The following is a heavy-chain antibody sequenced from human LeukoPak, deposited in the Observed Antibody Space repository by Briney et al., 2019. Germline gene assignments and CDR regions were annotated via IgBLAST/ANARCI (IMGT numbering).Heavy chain of an antibody. Sequence: GGSLRLSCAASGFTFSNAWMSWVRQAPGKGLEWVGRIKSKTDGGTTDYAAPVKGRFTISRDDSKNTLYLQMNSLKTEDTAVHYCTTDYGSGSYYFDYWGQGTLVTVSS. CDR1: GFTFSNAW. CDR2: IKSKTDGGTT. CDR3: TTDYGSGSYYFDY. V-gene: IGHV3-15*01. J-gene: IGHJ4*02. D-gene: IGHD3-10*01.